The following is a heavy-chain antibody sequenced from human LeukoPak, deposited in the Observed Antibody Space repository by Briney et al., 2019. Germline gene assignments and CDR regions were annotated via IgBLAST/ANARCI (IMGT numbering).Heavy chain of an antibody. CDR1: GFTFDDYG. J-gene: IGHJ3*02. CDR2: IYWNGGST. D-gene: IGHD2/OR15-2a*01. CDR3: VKCNLDNCREGFDI. V-gene: IGHV3-20*04. Sequence: GGSLRLSCAASGFTFDDYGMSWVRQAPGKGLEWVSGIYWNGGSTGYADSVKGRFTISRDNAKNTLYLQMNSLRAEDTALYYCVKCNLDNCREGFDIWGQGTMVTVSS.